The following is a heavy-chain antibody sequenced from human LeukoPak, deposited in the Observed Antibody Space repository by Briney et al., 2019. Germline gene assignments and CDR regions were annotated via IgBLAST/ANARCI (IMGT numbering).Heavy chain of an antibody. D-gene: IGHD2-8*02. CDR2: IYYSGST. J-gene: IGHJ4*02. Sequence: SETLSLTCTVSGGSISSYYWSWIRQPPGKGLEWIGYIYYSGSTNYNPSLKSRVTISVDTSKNQFSLKLSSVTAADTAVYYCARDTGGLATTWGQGTLVTVSS. V-gene: IGHV4-59*01. CDR3: ARDTGGLATT. CDR1: GGSISSYY.